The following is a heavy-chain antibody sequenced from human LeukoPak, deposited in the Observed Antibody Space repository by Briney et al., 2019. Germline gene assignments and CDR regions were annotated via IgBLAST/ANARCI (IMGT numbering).Heavy chain of an antibody. J-gene: IGHJ3*02. D-gene: IGHD6-6*01. CDR1: GFTFSSYG. CDR2: ISSSSSYI. Sequence: PGGSLRLSCAASGFTFSSYGMNWVRQAPGKGLEWVSSISSSSSYIYYADSVKGRFTISRDNAKNSLYLQMNSLRAEDTAVYYCARSLSSSSEAFDIWGQGTMVTVSS. V-gene: IGHV3-21*01. CDR3: ARSLSSSSEAFDI.